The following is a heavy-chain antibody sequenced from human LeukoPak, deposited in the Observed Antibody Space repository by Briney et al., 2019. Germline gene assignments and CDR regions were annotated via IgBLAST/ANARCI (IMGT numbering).Heavy chain of an antibody. J-gene: IGHJ4*02. V-gene: IGHV3-48*01. Sequence: GGSLRLSCAASRFTFSSYSMNWVRQAPRKGLEWVSYISSSSSSTYYADSVKGRFTISRDNAKNSLYLQMNSLRAEDTAVYYCARLYSALPGFDYWGQGTLVTVSS. CDR1: RFTFSSYS. CDR2: ISSSSSST. CDR3: ARLYSALPGFDY. D-gene: IGHD6-13*01.